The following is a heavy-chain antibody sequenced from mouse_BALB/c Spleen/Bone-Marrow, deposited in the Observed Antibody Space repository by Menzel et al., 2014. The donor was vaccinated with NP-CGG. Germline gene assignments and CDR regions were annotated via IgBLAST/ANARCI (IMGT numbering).Heavy chain of an antibody. V-gene: IGHV14-3*02. D-gene: IGHD1-2*01. CDR3: ASATTATYYAMDY. CDR2: IDPANGNT. Sequence: EVQLQESGAELVKPGASVKLSCAASGFNIKDTYMHWVKQRPEQGLEWIGRIDPANGNTKYDPKFQGKATITTDTSSNTAYLQVSGLTSEDTAVYYCASATTATYYAMDYWGQGTSVTVSS. J-gene: IGHJ4*01. CDR1: GFNIKDTY.